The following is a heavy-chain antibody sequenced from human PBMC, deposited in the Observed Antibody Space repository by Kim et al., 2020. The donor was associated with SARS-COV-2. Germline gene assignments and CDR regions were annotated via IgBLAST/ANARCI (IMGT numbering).Heavy chain of an antibody. Sequence: GSTNYNPSLKSRVTMSADTSKNQFSLKLTSVTAADTAVYYCARIRGYFDYWGQGTLVTVSS. J-gene: IGHJ4*02. CDR2: GST. CDR3: ARIRGYFDY. V-gene: IGHV4-4*07.